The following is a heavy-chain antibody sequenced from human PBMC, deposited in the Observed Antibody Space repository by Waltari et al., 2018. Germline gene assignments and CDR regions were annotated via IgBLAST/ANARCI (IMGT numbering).Heavy chain of an antibody. Sequence: QVQLQESGPGLVKPSETLSLTCTVSRGSMLSYSWSWIRQPAGKGLEWIGRIYTSGSTNYNPSLKSRVTMSVDTSKNQFSLQLTSVTAADTAVYYCARTIAYSYGSYSYFYYMDVWGKGSTVTVSS. CDR2: IYTSGST. V-gene: IGHV4-4*07. CDR3: ARTIAYSYGSYSYFYYMDV. D-gene: IGHD5-18*01. CDR1: RGSMLSYS. J-gene: IGHJ6*03.